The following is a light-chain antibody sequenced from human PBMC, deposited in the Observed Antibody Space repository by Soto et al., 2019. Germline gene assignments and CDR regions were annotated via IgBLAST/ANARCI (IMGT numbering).Light chain of an antibody. CDR1: QSLLHSNGYNY. J-gene: IGKJ5*01. CDR3: MQALQTPT. CDR2: LGS. Sequence: DIVMTRSPLSLPVTPGQPPSISCRPSQSLLHSNGYNYSDWYLQPPRQSPELLIYLGSNRASGVPDSLSGSASGTDFTPKISRVQAEDAGVYYCMQALQTPTFGQGTRLEIK. V-gene: IGKV2-28*01.